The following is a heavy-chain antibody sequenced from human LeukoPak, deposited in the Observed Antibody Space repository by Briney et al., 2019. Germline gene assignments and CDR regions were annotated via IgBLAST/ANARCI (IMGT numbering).Heavy chain of an antibody. CDR2: INPNSGGT. CDR1: GYTCTGYY. J-gene: IGHJ4*02. Sequence: ASVKVSCKASGYTCTGYYMHWVRQAPGQGLEWMGWINPNSGGTNYAQKFQGRVTMTRDTSISTAYMELSRLRSDDTAVYYCAREGGVDTAMIDWGQGTLVTVSS. CDR3: AREGGVDTAMID. D-gene: IGHD5-18*01. V-gene: IGHV1-2*02.